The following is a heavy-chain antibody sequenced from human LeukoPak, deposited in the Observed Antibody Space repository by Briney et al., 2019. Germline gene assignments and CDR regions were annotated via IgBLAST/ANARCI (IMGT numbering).Heavy chain of an antibody. V-gene: IGHV3-23*01. Sequence: GGSLRLSCAASGFTFSSYAMSWVRQAPGKGLEWVSAISGSGGSTYYADSVKGRFTISRDNSKNTLYLQMNSLRAEDTAVYYCARVLAVAAFYYYYYYMDVWGKGTTVTVPS. J-gene: IGHJ6*03. CDR2: ISGSGGST. D-gene: IGHD6-19*01. CDR1: GFTFSSYA. CDR3: ARVLAVAAFYYYYYYMDV.